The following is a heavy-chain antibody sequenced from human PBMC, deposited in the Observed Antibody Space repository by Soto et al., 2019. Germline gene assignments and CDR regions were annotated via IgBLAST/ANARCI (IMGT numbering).Heavy chain of an antibody. J-gene: IGHJ4*02. CDR2: IYYSGST. Sequence: QVQLQESGPGLVKPSQTLSLTCTVSGGSISSGDYYWSWIRQPPGKGLEWIGYIYYSGSTYYNPSRTSRXTIXVXKSKNQFSLKLSSVTAADTAVYYCARAVTTVTYRDYWGQGTLVTVSS. V-gene: IGHV4-30-4*01. CDR1: GGSISSGDYY. D-gene: IGHD4-17*01. CDR3: ARAVTTVTYRDY.